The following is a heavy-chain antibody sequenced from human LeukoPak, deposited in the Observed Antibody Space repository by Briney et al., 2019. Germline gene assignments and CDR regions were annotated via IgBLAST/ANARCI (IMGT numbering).Heavy chain of an antibody. J-gene: IGHJ6*03. D-gene: IGHD3-10*01. CDR2: IYYSGST. CDR3: AKTLRDLFSSYYYYYMDV. V-gene: IGHV4-59*11. Sequence: SETLSLTCTVSGGSISTHYWSWIRQPPGKGPEWIGYIYYSGSTNYNPSLKSRVTISVDTSKNQFSLKLSSVTAADTAVYYCAKTLRDLFSSYYYYYMDVRGKGTTVTVSS. CDR1: GGSISTHY.